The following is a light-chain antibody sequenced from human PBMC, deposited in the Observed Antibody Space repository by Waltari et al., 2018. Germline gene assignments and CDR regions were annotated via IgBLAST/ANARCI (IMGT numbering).Light chain of an antibody. J-gene: IGLJ3*02. V-gene: IGLV1-40*01. CDR3: QSYDSSLSGSGV. CDR1: SSNIRAGYD. Sequence: QSILTQPPSVSWAPGQRVTISCTGSSSNIRAGYDVHWYQQLPGKAPKLLIYGNSNRPSGVPDRFSGSKSGTSASLDITGLQAEDGADYYCQSYDSSLSGSGVFGGGTKLTVL. CDR2: GNS.